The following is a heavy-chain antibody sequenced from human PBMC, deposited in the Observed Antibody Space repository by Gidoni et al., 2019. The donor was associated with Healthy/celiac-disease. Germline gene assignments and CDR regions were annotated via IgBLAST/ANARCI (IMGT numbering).Heavy chain of an antibody. CDR2: IYYSGST. Sequence: QLQLQESGPGLVKPSETLSLPCTVPGCSISSSSYYWGWIRQPPGKGLEWIGSIYYSGSTYYNPSLKSRVTISVDTSKNQFSLKLSSVTAADTAVYYCASSSTVTTGTAFDIWGQGTMVTVSS. V-gene: IGHV4-39*01. CDR1: GCSISSSSYY. J-gene: IGHJ3*02. CDR3: ASSSTVTTGTAFDI. D-gene: IGHD4-17*01.